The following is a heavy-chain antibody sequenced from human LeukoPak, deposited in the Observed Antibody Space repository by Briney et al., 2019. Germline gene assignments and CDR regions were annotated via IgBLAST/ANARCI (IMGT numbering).Heavy chain of an antibody. CDR2: IYYSGST. V-gene: IGHV4-31*03. CDR3: TRDVFRAFDI. CDR1: GGSISSGAYY. D-gene: IGHD3-10*02. J-gene: IGHJ3*02. Sequence: SQTLSLTCTVSGGSISSGAYYWNWIRQHPGKGLEWIGYIYYSGSTNYNPSLKSRVTIPVDTSKNQFSLKLSSVTAADTAVYYCTRDVFRAFDIWGQGTMVTVSS.